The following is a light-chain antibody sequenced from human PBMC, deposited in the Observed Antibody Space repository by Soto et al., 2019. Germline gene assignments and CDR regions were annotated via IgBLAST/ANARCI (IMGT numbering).Light chain of an antibody. V-gene: IGKV3-15*01. J-gene: IGKJ1*01. CDR2: DAS. CDR3: QQYNNWPPWT. Sequence: EIVVTQSPATLSLSPGERVTLSCRASQSVSNNFAWYQQKPGQAPRLLIYDASTRATGIPARFSGSGSGTEFTLTISSLQSEDFAVYYCQQYNNWPPWTFGQGTKVDIK. CDR1: QSVSNN.